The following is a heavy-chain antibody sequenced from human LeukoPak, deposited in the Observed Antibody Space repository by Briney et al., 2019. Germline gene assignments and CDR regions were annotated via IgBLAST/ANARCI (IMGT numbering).Heavy chain of an antibody. D-gene: IGHD1-1*01. J-gene: IGHJ6*02. CDR2: ISGRGSST. V-gene: IGHV3-23*01. CDR1: GFTFSSYA. Sequence: PGGSLRLSCAASGFTFSSYAMSWVRQAPGKGLEWVSGISGRGSSTYYADSVKGRLNISRDNSKNTLYLQMTTLRAEDTAVYYCAKALNWNPDSYHYGLDVWGQGTTVTVSS. CDR3: AKALNWNPDSYHYGLDV.